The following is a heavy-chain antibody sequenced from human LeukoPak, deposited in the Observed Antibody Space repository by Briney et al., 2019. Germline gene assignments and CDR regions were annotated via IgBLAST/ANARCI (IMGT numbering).Heavy chain of an antibody. CDR1: GYSISSGYY. CDR2: IYHSGST. D-gene: IGHD6-6*01. CDR3: ASIAARPYDY. J-gene: IGHJ4*02. Sequence: SETLSLTCTVSGYSISSGYYWGWIRQPPGKGLEWIGSIYHSGSTYYNPSLKSRVTISVDTSKNQFSLKLSSVTAADTAVYYCASIAARPYDYWGQGTLVTVSS. V-gene: IGHV4-38-2*02.